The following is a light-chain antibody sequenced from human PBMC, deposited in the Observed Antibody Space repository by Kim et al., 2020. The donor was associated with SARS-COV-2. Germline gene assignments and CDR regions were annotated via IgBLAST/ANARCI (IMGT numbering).Light chain of an antibody. J-gene: IGLJ1*01. CDR1: SSDGGGYNY. Sequence: GQYITYSSTGTSSDGGGYNYHSWYQQHPGKPTKFMIDEVSRPPAGLPGRFAGSKSGNTASLTVAGLQADDEADYYCSSDAGSNNYVFGTGTKVTVL. CDR2: EVS. V-gene: IGLV2-8*01. CDR3: SSDAGSNNYV.